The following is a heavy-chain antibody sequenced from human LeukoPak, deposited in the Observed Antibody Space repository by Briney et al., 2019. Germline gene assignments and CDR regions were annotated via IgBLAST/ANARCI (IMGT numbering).Heavy chain of an antibody. J-gene: IGHJ4*02. CDR3: ARARVSSSTTRGFDY. CDR1: GASISGHYW. Sequence: SETLSLTCAVSGASISGHYWWSWVRQSPGKGLEWIGEVHHTGNSDYNPSLKSRVTISVDTSKNQFSLKLSSVTAADTAVYYCARARVSSSTTRGFDYWGQGTLVTVSS. V-gene: IGHV4-4*02. CDR2: VHHTGNS. D-gene: IGHD6-13*01.